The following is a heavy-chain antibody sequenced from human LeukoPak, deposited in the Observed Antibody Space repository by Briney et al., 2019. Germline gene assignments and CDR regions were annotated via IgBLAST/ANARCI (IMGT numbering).Heavy chain of an antibody. D-gene: IGHD3-16*02. Sequence: SETLSLTCTVSGGSISSSSYYWGWIRQPPGKGLEWIGSIYYSGSTYYNPSLKSRVTISVDTSKNQFSLKLSSVTAADTAVYYCARNYVWGSYRPPYFDYWGQETLVTVSS. V-gene: IGHV4-39*07. CDR1: GGSISSSSYY. CDR2: IYYSGST. J-gene: IGHJ4*02. CDR3: ARNYVWGSYRPPYFDY.